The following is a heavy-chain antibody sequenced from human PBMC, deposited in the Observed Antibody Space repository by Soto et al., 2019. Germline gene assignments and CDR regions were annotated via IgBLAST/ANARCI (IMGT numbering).Heavy chain of an antibody. V-gene: IGHV4-34*01. CDR3: ARAARIAVAGFYYYGMDV. CDR1: GGSFSGYY. D-gene: IGHD6-19*01. CDR2: INHSGST. Sequence: ETLSLTCAVYGGSFSGYYWSWIRQPPGKGLEWIGEINHSGSTNYNPSLKSRVTISVDTSKNQFSLKLSSVTAADTAVYYCARAARIAVAGFYYYGMDVWGQGTTVTV. J-gene: IGHJ6*02.